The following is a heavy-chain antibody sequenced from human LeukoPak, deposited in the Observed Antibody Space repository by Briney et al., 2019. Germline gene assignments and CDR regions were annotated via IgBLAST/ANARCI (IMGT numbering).Heavy chain of an antibody. CDR1: GGSISSGGYS. Sequence: PSETLSLTCAVSGGSISSGGYSWSWIRQPQGKGLEWIGYIYHSGSTYYNPSLKSRVTISVDRSKNQFSLKLSSVTAADTAVYYCARGAGFYDILTGYYRFDWFDPWGQGTLVTVSS. CDR3: ARGAGFYDILTGYYRFDWFDP. J-gene: IGHJ5*02. CDR2: IYHSGST. V-gene: IGHV4-30-2*01. D-gene: IGHD3-9*01.